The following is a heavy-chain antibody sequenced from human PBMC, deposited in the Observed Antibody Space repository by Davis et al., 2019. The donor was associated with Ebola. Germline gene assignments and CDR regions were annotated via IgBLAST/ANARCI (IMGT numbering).Heavy chain of an antibody. CDR3: AKDYYDSSGSILYYYYGMDV. J-gene: IGHJ6*02. CDR1: GFTFSNYA. D-gene: IGHD3-22*01. V-gene: IGHV3-30-3*02. Sequence: GGPLRLSCAASGFTFSNYAMHRVSQAPATRLEWVAVITYDGSTKHYADSVKGRFSISRDNSKNTQHLQMDSLRAEDTAVYYCAKDYYDSSGSILYYYYGMDVWGPGTTVTVSS. CDR2: ITYDGSTK.